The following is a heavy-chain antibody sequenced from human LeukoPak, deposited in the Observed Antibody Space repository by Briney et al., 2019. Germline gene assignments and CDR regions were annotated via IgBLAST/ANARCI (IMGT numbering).Heavy chain of an antibody. CDR3: ARDLRYYDFWSGTNWFDP. V-gene: IGHV3-7*01. D-gene: IGHD3-3*01. J-gene: IGHJ5*02. CDR2: IKQGGSEK. CDR1: GFTFSSYW. Sequence: PGGSLRLSCAASGFTFSSYWMRWVRQAPGKGVEWVANIKQGGSEKYYVDSVKGRFTISRDNAKNAVYLKMDSLRGEDTGVYYCARDLRYYDFWSGTNWFDPWGQGTLVTVSS.